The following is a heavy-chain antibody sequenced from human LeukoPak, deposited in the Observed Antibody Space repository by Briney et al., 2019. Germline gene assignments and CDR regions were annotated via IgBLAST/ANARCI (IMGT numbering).Heavy chain of an antibody. CDR1: GFTFSSYG. CDR2: ISYDGSNK. J-gene: IGHJ3*02. V-gene: IGHV3-30*18. CDR3: AKPFFGDTAMVTDAFDI. Sequence: GGSLRLSCAASGFTFSSYGMHWVRQAPGKGLEWVGVISYDGSNKYCADSVKGRFTISRDNSKNTLYLQMNSLRAEDTAVYYCAKPFFGDTAMVTDAFDIWGQGTMVTVSS. D-gene: IGHD5-18*01.